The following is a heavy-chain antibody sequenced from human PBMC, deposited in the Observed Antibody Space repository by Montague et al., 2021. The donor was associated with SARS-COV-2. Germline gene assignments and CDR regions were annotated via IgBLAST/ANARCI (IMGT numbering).Heavy chain of an antibody. J-gene: IGHJ6*02. V-gene: IGHV4-59*12. CDR1: GGSMRDYY. CDR2: IYYSEST. CDR3: AREGGLRYFDWLLRSDYYYYGMDV. Sequence: SETLSLTCTVSGGSMRDYYWSWIRQPPGEGLEWIGYIYYSESTYYNPSLKNRVTISVDTSKNQFSLKLSSVTAADTAVYYCAREGGLRYFDWLLRSDYYYYGMDVWGQGTTVTVSS. D-gene: IGHD3-9*01.